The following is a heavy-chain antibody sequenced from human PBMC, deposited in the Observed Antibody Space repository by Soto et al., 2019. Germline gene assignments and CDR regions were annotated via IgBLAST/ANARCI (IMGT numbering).Heavy chain of an antibody. D-gene: IGHD3-10*01. CDR3: ARRITMVWGVPFYTRGWFDP. J-gene: IGHJ5*02. CDR1: GFSLSTSGVG. CDR2: IYWDDDK. Sequence: QITLKESGPTLVKPTQTLTLTCTFSGFSLSTSGVGVGWIRQPPGKALEWLALIYWDDDKRYSPSLKSRLTITKATSKIQVVRTLTNMDPVDTATYYFARRITMVWGVPFYTRGWFDPWGQGTRVTVST. V-gene: IGHV2-5*02.